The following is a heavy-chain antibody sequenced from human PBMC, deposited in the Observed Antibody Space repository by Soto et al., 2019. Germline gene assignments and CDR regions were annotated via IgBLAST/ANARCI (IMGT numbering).Heavy chain of an antibody. V-gene: IGHV4-59*08. CDR3: ARHNYGSGSTYFDY. D-gene: IGHD3-10*01. J-gene: IGHJ4*02. CDR1: GGSISSYY. Sequence: TETLSLTCTVSGGSISSYYWSWIRQPPGKGLEWIGYIYYSGSTNYNPSLKSRVTISVDTSKNQFSLKLNSMTAADTAVYYCARHNYGSGSTYFDYWGQGTLVTVSS. CDR2: IYYSGST.